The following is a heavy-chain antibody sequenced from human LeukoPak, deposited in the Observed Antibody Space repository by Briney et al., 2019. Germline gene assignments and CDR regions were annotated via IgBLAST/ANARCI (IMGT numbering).Heavy chain of an antibody. J-gene: IGHJ6*02. CDR3: ARVRRGPRGYYGMDV. D-gene: IGHD3-10*01. V-gene: IGHV1-2*02. CDR1: GYTFTGYY. Sequence: ASVKVSCKASGYTFTGYYMHWVRQAPGQGLEWMGWINPNSGGTNYAQKFQGRVTMTRDTSISTAYMELSRLRSDDTAVYYCARVRRGPRGYYGMDVWGQGTTVTVSS. CDR2: INPNSGGT.